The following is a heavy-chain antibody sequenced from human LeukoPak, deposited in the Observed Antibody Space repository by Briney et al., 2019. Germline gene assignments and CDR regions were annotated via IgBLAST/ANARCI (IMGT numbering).Heavy chain of an antibody. CDR1: GYTFTSYG. J-gene: IGHJ4*02. CDR3: AREDYGDYVSDY. Sequence: ASVKVSCKAPGYTFTSYGISWVRQAPGQGLEWMGWISAYNGNTNYAQKLQGRVTMTTDTSTSTAYMELRSLRSDDTAVYYCAREDYGDYVSDYWGQGTLVTVSS. D-gene: IGHD4-17*01. V-gene: IGHV1-18*01. CDR2: ISAYNGNT.